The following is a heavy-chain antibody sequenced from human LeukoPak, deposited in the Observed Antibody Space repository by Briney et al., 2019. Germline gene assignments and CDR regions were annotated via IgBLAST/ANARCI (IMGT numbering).Heavy chain of an antibody. J-gene: IGHJ5*02. CDR3: ARMRFYDFWSGDYWFDP. CDR1: GGTFSSYA. D-gene: IGHD3-3*01. V-gene: IGHV1-69*01. Sequence: SVKVSCKASGGTFSSYAISWVRQAPGQGLEWMGGIIPIFGTANYAQKFQGRVTVTADESTSTAYMELSSLRSEDTAVYYCARMRFYDFWSGDYWFDPWGQGTLVTVSS. CDR2: IIPIFGTA.